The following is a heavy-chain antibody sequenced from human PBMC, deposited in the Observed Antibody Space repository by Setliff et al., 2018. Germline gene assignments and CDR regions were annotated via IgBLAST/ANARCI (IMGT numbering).Heavy chain of an antibody. D-gene: IGHD3-22*01. V-gene: IGHV3-23*01. CDR2: ITGNGNSL. Sequence: GGSLRLSCAASGLTLTPYTMSWVRQAPGKGPEWVSTITGNGNSLYYADSVKGRFIVSRDNSKNTMYLQLRSLRADDTAIYYCAKDRKNYYDTSGYPDAFDIWGQGTTVTVSS. CDR1: GLTLTPYT. CDR3: AKDRKNYYDTSGYPDAFDI. J-gene: IGHJ3*02.